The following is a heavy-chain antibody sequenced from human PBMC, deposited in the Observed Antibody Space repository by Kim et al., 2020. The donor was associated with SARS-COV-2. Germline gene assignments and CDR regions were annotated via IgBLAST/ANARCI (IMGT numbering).Heavy chain of an antibody. CDR3: ARYSGSGSYSFDY. CDR2: IYYSGST. D-gene: IGHD3-10*01. J-gene: IGHJ4*02. V-gene: IGHV4-30-2*01. CDR1: GGSISSGGYS. Sequence: SETLSLTCAVSGGSISSGGYSWSWIRQPPGKGLEWIGYIYYSGSTYYNPSLKSRVTISVDRSKNQFSLKLSSVTAADTAVYYCARYSGSGSYSFDYWGQG.